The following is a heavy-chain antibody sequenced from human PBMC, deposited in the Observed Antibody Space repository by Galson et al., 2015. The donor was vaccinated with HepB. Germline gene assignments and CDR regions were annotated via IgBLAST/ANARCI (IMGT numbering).Heavy chain of an antibody. J-gene: IGHJ4*02. Sequence: SLRLSCAASGFIFSRHGIHWVRQAPGKGLECVAMIRHDGSNQPYADSVKGRFTISRDNSKNTLYLQMNSLRAEDTAVYYCVRESLMAMVTFDLWGRGTLVTVSS. CDR2: IRHDGSNQ. CDR1: GFIFSRHG. D-gene: IGHD5-18*01. CDR3: VRESLMAMVTFDL. V-gene: IGHV3-33*01.